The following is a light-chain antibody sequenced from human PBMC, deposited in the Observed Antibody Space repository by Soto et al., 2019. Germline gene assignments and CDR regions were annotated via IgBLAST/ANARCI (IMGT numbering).Light chain of an antibody. V-gene: IGKV3-20*01. CDR2: GAS. Sequence: DIVLTQSPGTLSLSPGDRATLSCRASQSISSSFLAWYQQKPGQAPRLLICGASSRATGIADRFSGSGSGTDFTLTITRLEPEDFAVYYCQQYRKSPYTFGQGTKLEIK. CDR1: QSISSSF. J-gene: IGKJ2*01. CDR3: QQYRKSPYT.